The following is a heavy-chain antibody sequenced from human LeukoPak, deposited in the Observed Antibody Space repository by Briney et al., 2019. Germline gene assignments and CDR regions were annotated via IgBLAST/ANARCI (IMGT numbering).Heavy chain of an antibody. CDR2: IKSKTDGGTT. D-gene: IGHD4-23*01. CDR3: TTVIFRTTVVTDY. J-gene: IGHJ4*02. V-gene: IGHV3-15*01. CDR1: GFTFSSYG. Sequence: GGSLRLSCAASGFTFSSYGMHWVRQAPGKGLEWVGRIKSKTDGGTTDYAAPVKGRFTISRDDSKNTLYLQMNSLKTEDTAVYYCTTVIFRTTVVTDYWGQGTLVTVSS.